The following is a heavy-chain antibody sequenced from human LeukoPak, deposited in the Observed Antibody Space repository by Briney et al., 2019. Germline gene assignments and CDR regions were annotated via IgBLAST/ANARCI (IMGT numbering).Heavy chain of an antibody. D-gene: IGHD3-9*01. CDR1: GYIFTSYN. CDR3: ARDLLQYFDWLTMAGY. CDR2: INSSGGST. J-gene: IGHJ4*02. V-gene: IGHV1-46*01. Sequence: ASVKVSCKASGYIFTSYNMYWVRQAPGQGLEWMGIINSSGGSTNYARKFQGRVTMTRDTSTSTVYMELSSLRSDDTAVYYCARDLLQYFDWLTMAGYWGQGTLVTVSS.